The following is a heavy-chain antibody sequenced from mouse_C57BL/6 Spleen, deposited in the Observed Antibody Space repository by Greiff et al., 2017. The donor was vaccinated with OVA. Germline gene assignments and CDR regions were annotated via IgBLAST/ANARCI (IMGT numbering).Heavy chain of an antibody. J-gene: IGHJ2*01. CDR2: IDPSDSET. V-gene: IGHV1-52*01. Sequence: QVQLQQPGAELVRPGSSVKLSCKASGYTFTSYWMHWVKQRPIQGLEWIGNIDPSDSETHYNQKFKDKATLTVDKSSSTAYMQLSSLTSEDSAVYYCARKGTFYGSSFYFDDWGKGTTLTVSS. CDR3: ARKGTFYGSSFYFDD. CDR1: GYTFTSYW. D-gene: IGHD1-1*01.